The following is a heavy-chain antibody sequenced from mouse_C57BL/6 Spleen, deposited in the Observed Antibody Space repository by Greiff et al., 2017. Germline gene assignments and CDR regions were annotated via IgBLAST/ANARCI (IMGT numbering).Heavy chain of an antibody. CDR1: GFTFSNYW. Sequence: EVKLMESGGGLVQPGGSMKLSCVASGFTFSNYWMNWVRQTPEKGLEWVAQIRLKSDNYATHYAESVKGRFTISRDDSKISVDLIMHNLRAEDTRIYYCTGGVYYSNYAYWGQGTTLTVSS. V-gene: IGHV6-3*01. D-gene: IGHD2-5*01. CDR3: TGGVYYSNYAY. CDR2: IRLKSDNYAT. J-gene: IGHJ2*01.